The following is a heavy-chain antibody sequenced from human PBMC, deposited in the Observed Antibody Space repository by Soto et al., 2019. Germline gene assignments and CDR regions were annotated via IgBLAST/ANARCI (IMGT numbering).Heavy chain of an antibody. CDR3: AREYHGVEYGMDV. CDR2: ISYDKNNK. CDR1: GFTFSNYN. V-gene: IGHV3-30*04. Sequence: SLRLSCAASGFTFSNYNMHWIRQAQGKGLELVASISYDKNNKFYADSVKGRFIITRDKSKNTLYLQMNSLRAEDTAVYYCAREYHGVEYGMDVWGQGTTVTV. J-gene: IGHJ6*02. D-gene: IGHD3-16*01.